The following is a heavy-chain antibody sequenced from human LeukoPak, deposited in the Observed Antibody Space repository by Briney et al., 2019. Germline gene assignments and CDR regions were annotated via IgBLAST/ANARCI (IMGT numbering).Heavy chain of an antibody. D-gene: IGHD6-13*01. J-gene: IGHJ4*02. V-gene: IGHV3-7*03. CDR2: INQDGGEK. CDR3: ARDHSIAAAGVDF. Sequence: GGSLRLSCAASGFTFSDYWMSWVRQAPGKGLQWVANINQDGGEKYYVDSVRGRFTISRDDGKNSLYLQMSSLRAEDTAVYYCARDHSIAAAGVDFWGQGTLVTVSS. CDR1: GFTFSDYW.